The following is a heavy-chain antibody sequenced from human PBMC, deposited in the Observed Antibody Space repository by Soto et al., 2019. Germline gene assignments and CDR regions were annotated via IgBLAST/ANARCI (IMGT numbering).Heavy chain of an antibody. CDR1: GFTVSSNY. D-gene: IGHD6-13*01. V-gene: IGHV3-66*01. J-gene: IGHJ3*02. CDR3: ARDPAAAAAGHFDAFDI. CDR2: IYSGGST. Sequence: EVQLVESGGGLVQPGGSLRLSCAASGFTVSSNYMSWVRQAPGKGLEWVSVIYSGGSTYYADSVKGRFTISRDNSKNTLYLQMNSLRAEDTAVYYCARDPAAAAAGHFDAFDIWGQGTMVTVSS.